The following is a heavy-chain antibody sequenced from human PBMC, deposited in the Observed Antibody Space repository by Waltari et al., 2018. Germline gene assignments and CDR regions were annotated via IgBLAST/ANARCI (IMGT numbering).Heavy chain of an antibody. CDR2: IYYGGST. CDR1: GGSISSHY. V-gene: IGHV4-59*11. Sequence: QVQLQESGPGLVKPSETLSLTCTVSGGSISSHYWSWIRQPPGKGLEWIGYIYYGGSTSYNPSLKGRVTRSVDTSKSQFSLMLSAVTAAGTAVYYCARDRFGRGVPDYWGQGTLVTVSS. J-gene: IGHJ4*02. CDR3: ARDRFGRGVPDY. D-gene: IGHD3-16*01.